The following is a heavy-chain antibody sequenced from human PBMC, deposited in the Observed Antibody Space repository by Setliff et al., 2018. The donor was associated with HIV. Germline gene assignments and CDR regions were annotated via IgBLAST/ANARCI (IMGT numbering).Heavy chain of an antibody. V-gene: IGHV3-30*03. CDR3: ARGYYYDSDTYFGPVPRDACDV. CDR2: ISYDGINK. J-gene: IGHJ3*01. Sequence: PGESLKISCAASGFSLNAFGMHWVRQAPGKGLEWVAFISYDGINKHYVDSVKGRFSISRDNPKNTVYLQMNSLRPEDTALYYCARGYYYDSDTYFGPVPRDACDVWGQGTVVT. CDR1: GFSLNAFG. D-gene: IGHD3-22*01.